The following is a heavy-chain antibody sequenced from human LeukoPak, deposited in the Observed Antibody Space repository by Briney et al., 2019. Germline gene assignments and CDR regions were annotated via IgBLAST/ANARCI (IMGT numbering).Heavy chain of an antibody. Sequence: GGSLRLSCAASGFTFSSNGMNWVRQAPGKGLDFIAYISGTGATIYYADSLKGRFTVSRDNARSSLYLQMNSLRDEDTAVYFCARANSLMVRGVISYFDSWGQGTLVTVSS. D-gene: IGHD3-10*01. J-gene: IGHJ4*02. CDR2: ISGTGATI. CDR3: ARANSLMVRGVISYFDS. CDR1: GFTFSSNG. V-gene: IGHV3-48*02.